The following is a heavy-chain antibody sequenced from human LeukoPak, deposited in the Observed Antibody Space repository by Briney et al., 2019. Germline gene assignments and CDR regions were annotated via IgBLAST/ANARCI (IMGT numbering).Heavy chain of an antibody. CDR3: ARVSGSYGDNGYFDY. J-gene: IGHJ4*02. D-gene: IGHD4-17*01. CDR2: IYYSGST. Sequence: YIYYSGSTYYNPSLKSRVTISVDTSKNQFSLKLSSVTAADTAVYYCARVSGSYGDNGYFDYWGQGTLVTVSS. V-gene: IGHV4-31*02.